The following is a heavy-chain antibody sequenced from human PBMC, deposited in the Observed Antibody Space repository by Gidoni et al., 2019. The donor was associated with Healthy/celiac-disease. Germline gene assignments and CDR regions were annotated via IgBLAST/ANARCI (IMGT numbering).Heavy chain of an antibody. CDR3: ARDQGESGGYDYYYYYGMDV. D-gene: IGHD5-12*01. CDR1: GGTFSSYA. J-gene: IGHJ6*02. CDR2: IIPIFGTA. Sequence: QVQLVQSGAEVKKHGSSVKVSCKASGGTFSSYAISWVRQAPGQGLEWMGGIIPIFGTANYAQKFQGRVTITADKSTSTAYMELSSLRSEDTAVYYCARDQGESGGYDYYYYYGMDVWGQGTTVTVSS. V-gene: IGHV1-69*06.